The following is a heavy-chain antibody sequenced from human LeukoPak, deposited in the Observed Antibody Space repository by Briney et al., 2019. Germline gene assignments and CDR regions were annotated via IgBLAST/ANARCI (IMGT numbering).Heavy chain of an antibody. CDR2: ISSSSSYI. Sequence: GGSLRLSCAASGFTFSSYSMNWVRQAPGKGLEWVSSISSSSSYIYYADSVKGRFTISRDNSKNTLYLQMNSLRAEDTAVYYCARDQSSSGSYGGAFDIWGQGTMVTVSS. J-gene: IGHJ3*02. CDR3: ARDQSSSGSYGGAFDI. D-gene: IGHD1-26*01. CDR1: GFTFSSYS. V-gene: IGHV3-21*01.